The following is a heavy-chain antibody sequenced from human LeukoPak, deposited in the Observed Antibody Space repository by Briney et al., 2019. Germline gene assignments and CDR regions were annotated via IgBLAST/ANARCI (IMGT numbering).Heavy chain of an antibody. J-gene: IGHJ4*02. V-gene: IGHV1-18*01. D-gene: IGHD1-14*01. CDR1: GYIFTSYG. CDR3: ARDVFVWNHAFDY. Sequence: ASEKVSCKASGYIFTSYGISWVRQAPGQGLEWTGWISAYNGNTNYAQKLQGRVTMTTDTSTSTAYMELRSLRSDDTAVYYCARDVFVWNHAFDYWGQGTLVTVSS. CDR2: ISAYNGNT.